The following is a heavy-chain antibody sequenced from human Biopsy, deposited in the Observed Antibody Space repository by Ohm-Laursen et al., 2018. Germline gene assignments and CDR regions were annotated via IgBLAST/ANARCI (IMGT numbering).Heavy chain of an antibody. CDR1: GFVFSDYI. V-gene: IGHV3-21*01. CDR3: ARAYPPPGRRLVVVAGDFDC. J-gene: IGHJ4*02. Sequence: GSLRLSCAASGFVFSDYIMSGVRQAPGRALDWVSSVTTTSSYIHYAYSVKRRFTISRDNAKNSLYLQMNSLRAEDTAVYYCARAYPPPGRRLVVVAGDFDCWGQGTRVAVSS. CDR2: VTTTSSYI. D-gene: IGHD2-15*01.